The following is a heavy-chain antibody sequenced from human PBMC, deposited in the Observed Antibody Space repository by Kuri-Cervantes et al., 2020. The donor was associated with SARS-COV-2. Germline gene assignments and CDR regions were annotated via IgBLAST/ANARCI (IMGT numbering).Heavy chain of an antibody. V-gene: IGHV1-18*01. D-gene: IGHD6-13*01. CDR3: ARGKMGMAAAGTTGGYYYYYMDV. CDR1: GYTFTSYG. J-gene: IGHJ6*03. CDR2: ISAYNGNT. Sequence: ASVKVSCKASGYTFTSYGISWVRQAPGQGLEWMGWISAYNGNTNYAQKLQGRVTMTTDTSTSTAYMELRSLRSDDTAVYYCARGKMGMAAAGTTGGYYYYYMDVWGKGTTVTVSS.